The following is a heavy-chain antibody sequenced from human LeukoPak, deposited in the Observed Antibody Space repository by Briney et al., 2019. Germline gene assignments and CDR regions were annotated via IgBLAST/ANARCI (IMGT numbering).Heavy chain of an antibody. J-gene: IGHJ4*02. V-gene: IGHV4-39*07. CDR2: IYYSGST. Sequence: NPSETLSLTCTVSGGSISSSSYYWGWIRQPPGRGLEWIGSIYYSGSTYYNPSLKSRVTISVDTSKNQFSLKLSSVTAADTAVYYCARDGRGLSGYSYGSVVDYWGQGTLVTVSS. CDR1: GGSISSSSYY. D-gene: IGHD5-18*01. CDR3: ARDGRGLSGYSYGSVVDY.